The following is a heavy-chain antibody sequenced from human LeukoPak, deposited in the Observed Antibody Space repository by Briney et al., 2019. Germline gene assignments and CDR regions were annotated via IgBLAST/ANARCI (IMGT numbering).Heavy chain of an antibody. V-gene: IGHV1-69*05. Sequence: ASVKVSCKASGGTFSSYAISWVRQAPGQGLEWMGRIIPIFGTANYAQKFQGRVTITTDESTSTAYTELSSLRSEDTAVYYCARVYPGYSYGENWGQGTLVTVSS. CDR3: ARVYPGYSYGEN. D-gene: IGHD5-18*01. CDR2: IIPIFGTA. J-gene: IGHJ4*02. CDR1: GGTFSSYA.